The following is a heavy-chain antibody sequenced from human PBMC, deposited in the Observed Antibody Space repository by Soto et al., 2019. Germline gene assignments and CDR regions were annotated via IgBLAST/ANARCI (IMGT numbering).Heavy chain of an antibody. CDR2: ISGGSVST. CDR3: AKGDRAVAGTMDV. V-gene: IGHV3-23*01. J-gene: IGHJ6*02. D-gene: IGHD6-19*01. Sequence: EEQLLESGGGLVQPGGSLRLSCAASGFTFSSSAMSWVRQAPGKGLEWVSSISGGSVSTYYADSVKGRFTISRDNSKNTLYVQRNSLRAEDTALYYCAKGDRAVAGTMDVWGQGTTVTVSS. CDR1: GFTFSSSA.